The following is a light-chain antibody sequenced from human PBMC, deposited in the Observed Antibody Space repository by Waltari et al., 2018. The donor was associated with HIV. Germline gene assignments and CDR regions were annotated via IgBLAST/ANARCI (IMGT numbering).Light chain of an antibody. J-gene: IGKJ1*01. Sequence: EIVLTQSPGTLSLSPGERATLACRASPSVSSSYLAWYQQKRGQAPRLLIYGASSRATGIPDRFTGSGSGTDFTLTISRLEPEDFAVYYCQQYGSSRWTFGQGTKVEIK. CDR2: GAS. CDR1: PSVSSSY. V-gene: IGKV3-20*01. CDR3: QQYGSSRWT.